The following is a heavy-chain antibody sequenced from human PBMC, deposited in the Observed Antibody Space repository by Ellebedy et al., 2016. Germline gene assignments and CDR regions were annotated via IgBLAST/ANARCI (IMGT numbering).Heavy chain of an antibody. CDR3: ARAHYYDSSGRLQGGAFDL. CDR1: GFTFSSYW. D-gene: IGHD3-22*01. Sequence: GGSLRLSCAASGFTFSSYWMQWVRQAPGKGLVWVSRIKSDGSSTSYADSVKGRFTISRDNAKNTLYLQMSSLRAEDTAVYYCARAHYYDSSGRLQGGAFDLWGQGTMVTVSS. J-gene: IGHJ3*01. V-gene: IGHV3-74*01. CDR2: IKSDGSST.